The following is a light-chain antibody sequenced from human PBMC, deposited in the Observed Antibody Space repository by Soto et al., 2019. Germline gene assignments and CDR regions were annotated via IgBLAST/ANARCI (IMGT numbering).Light chain of an antibody. CDR1: SSDVGGYNY. Sequence: QSALTQPASVSGSPGQSIAISCTGTSSDVGGYNYVSWYQQLPGKAPKLLISEVSNRPSGVSHRFSGSKSGNTASLTISGLQAGDEADYYCSSYRTGGPFVFGTGTKVTVL. CDR3: SSYRTGGPFV. J-gene: IGLJ1*01. V-gene: IGLV2-14*01. CDR2: EVS.